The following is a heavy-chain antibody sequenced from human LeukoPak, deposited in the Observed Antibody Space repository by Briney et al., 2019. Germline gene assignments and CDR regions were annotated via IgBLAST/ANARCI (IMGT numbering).Heavy chain of an antibody. D-gene: IGHD5-18*01. CDR1: GDSVSTYH. Sequence: SETLSLTCTVCGDSVSTYHWNWIRKPPGKGLEWIGYMQSTGNSNYNPSLKNRVNIFVDMSKNHFVLNLRSVTAADTAVYYCARDKRHSYGRYFDPWGQGMLVTVSS. V-gene: IGHV4-59*02. CDR2: MQSTGNS. J-gene: IGHJ4*02. CDR3: ARDKRHSYGRYFDP.